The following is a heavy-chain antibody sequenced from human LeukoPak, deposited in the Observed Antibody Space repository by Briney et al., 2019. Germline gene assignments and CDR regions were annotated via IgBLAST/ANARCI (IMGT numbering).Heavy chain of an antibody. CDR2: ISGRGDST. D-gene: IGHD6-13*01. Sequence: GGSLRLSCAASGFTFSSYDMHWVRQATGKGLEWVSTISGRGDSTYYADSVKGRFTISRDNSKNTLYLQMNSLRLEDTAGYYCAKGAGYSSNWNFDYWGQGTLVTVSS. CDR3: AKGAGYSSNWNFDY. J-gene: IGHJ4*02. V-gene: IGHV3-23*01. CDR1: GFTFSSYD.